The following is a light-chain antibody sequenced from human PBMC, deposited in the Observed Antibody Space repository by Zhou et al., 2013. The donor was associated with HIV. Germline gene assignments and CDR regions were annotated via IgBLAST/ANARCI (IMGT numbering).Light chain of an antibody. CDR3: QESYSTSRGTWT. J-gene: IGKJ1*01. V-gene: IGKV1-39*01. CDR2: AAS. CDR1: QSISNY. Sequence: DIQMTQSPSSLSASVGDRVTITCRASQSISNYLNWYQQKPGKAPNLLIYAASSLQSGVPSTFSGSGSGTDFTLTISSLQREDFATYYCQESYSTSRGTWTFGQGTKVEIK.